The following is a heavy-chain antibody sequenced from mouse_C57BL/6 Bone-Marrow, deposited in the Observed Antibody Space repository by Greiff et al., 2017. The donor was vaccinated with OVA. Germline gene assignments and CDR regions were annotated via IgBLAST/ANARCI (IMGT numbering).Heavy chain of an antibody. CDR3: GKDGYHWYFDV. J-gene: IGHJ1*03. D-gene: IGHD2-3*01. V-gene: IGHV1-19*01. CDR2: INPYNGGT. CDR1: GYTFTDYY. Sequence: VQLQQSGPVLVKPGASVKMSCKASGYTFTDYYMNWVKQSHGKSLEWIGVINPYNGGTSYNQKFKGKATLTVDKSSSTAYMELNSLTSEDSAVYYCGKDGYHWYFDVRGKGNTVTV.